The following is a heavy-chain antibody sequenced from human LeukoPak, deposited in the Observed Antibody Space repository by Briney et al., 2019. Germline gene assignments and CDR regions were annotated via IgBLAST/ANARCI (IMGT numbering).Heavy chain of an antibody. CDR1: GGPFSHYY. J-gene: IGHJ3*02. CDR2: ITHTRRT. D-gene: IGHD1-26*01. V-gene: IGHV4-34*01. Sequence: SETLSLTCAVSGGPFSHYYWNWIRQSLGKGLEWIGEITHTRRTNYNPVLRSRVTISVDTSRNQFSLKLRSMTAADTAVYYCARGGRWESYSAFDIWGQGTTVSVSS. CDR3: ARGGRWESYSAFDI.